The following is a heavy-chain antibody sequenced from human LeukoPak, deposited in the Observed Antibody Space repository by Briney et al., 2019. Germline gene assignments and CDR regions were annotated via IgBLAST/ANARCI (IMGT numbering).Heavy chain of an antibody. CDR2: IWYDGSNK. CDR3: ARDKLRYFDWLSYWFDP. Sequence: GGSLRLSCAASGFTFSSYGMHWVRQAPGKGPEWVAVIWYDGSNKYYADSVKGRFTISRDNSKNTLYLQMNSLRAEDTAVYYCARDKLRYFDWLSYWFDPWGQGTLVTVPS. V-gene: IGHV3-33*01. D-gene: IGHD3-9*01. CDR1: GFTFSSYG. J-gene: IGHJ5*02.